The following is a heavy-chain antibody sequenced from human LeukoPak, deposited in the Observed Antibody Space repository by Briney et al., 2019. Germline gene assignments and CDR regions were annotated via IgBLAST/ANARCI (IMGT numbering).Heavy chain of an antibody. D-gene: IGHD4-23*01. CDR3: ARQVGHGGNPRGIDY. CDR2: INHSGST. Sequence: SETLSLTCAVYGGSFSGYYWSWIRQPPGKGLEWIGEINHSGSTNYNPSLKSRVTISVDTSKNQFSLKLSSVTAADTAVYYCARQVGHGGNPRGIDYWGQGTLVTVSS. J-gene: IGHJ4*02. V-gene: IGHV4-34*01. CDR1: GGSFSGYY.